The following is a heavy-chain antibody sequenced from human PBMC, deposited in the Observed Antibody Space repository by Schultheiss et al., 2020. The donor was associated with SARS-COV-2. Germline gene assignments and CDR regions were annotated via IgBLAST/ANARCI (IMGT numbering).Heavy chain of an antibody. CDR3: TAQETWIQGTA. Sequence: GGSLRLSCAASSFTFSNAWMNWVRQAPGKGLEWVSYIRTKLYSETTDYAASVRGRFTISRDDYNSIAYLQMNSLTTEDTAVYYCTAQETWIQGTAWGQGTLVTVSS. V-gene: IGHV3-49*04. D-gene: IGHD5-18*01. J-gene: IGHJ4*02. CDR1: SFTFSNAW. CDR2: IRTKLYSETT.